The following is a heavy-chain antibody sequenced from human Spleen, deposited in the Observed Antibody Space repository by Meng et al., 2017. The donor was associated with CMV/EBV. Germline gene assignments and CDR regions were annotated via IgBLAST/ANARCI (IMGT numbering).Heavy chain of an antibody. CDR1: GGSISSSSYY. D-gene: IGHD3-10*01. V-gene: IGHV4-61*05. Sequence: SETLSLTCTVSGGSISSSSYYWGWIRQPPGKGLEWIGYIYYSGSTNYNPSLKSRVTISVDTSKNQFSLKLSSVTAADTAVYYCARGYYGSGGHWGQGTLVTVSS. CDR3: ARGYYGSGGH. CDR2: IYYSGST. J-gene: IGHJ4*02.